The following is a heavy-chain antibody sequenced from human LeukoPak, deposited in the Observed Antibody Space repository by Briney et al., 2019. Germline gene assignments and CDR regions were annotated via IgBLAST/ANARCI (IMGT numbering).Heavy chain of an antibody. J-gene: IGHJ3*02. Sequence: GGSLRLSCAASGFSLSDHYMDWVRQAPGKELEWVARSRIKADSYITQYAASVKGRFIISRDDSKNSLYLQMNSLRAEDTAVYYCARAPYDSSGYYSADAFDIWGQGTMVTVSS. D-gene: IGHD3-22*01. V-gene: IGHV3-72*01. CDR2: SRIKADSYIT. CDR3: ARAPYDSSGYYSADAFDI. CDR1: GFSLSDHY.